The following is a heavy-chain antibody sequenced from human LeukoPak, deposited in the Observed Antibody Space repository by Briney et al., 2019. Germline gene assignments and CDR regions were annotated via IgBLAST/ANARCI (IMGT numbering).Heavy chain of an antibody. J-gene: IGHJ6*02. CDR1: GFTFSSYA. CDR3: ARTLAAGTLYYYGMDV. D-gene: IGHD6-13*01. Sequence: GGSLRLSCAASGFTFSSYAMHWVRQAPGKGLEWVAVISYDGSNKYYADSVKGRFTISRDNSKNTLYLQMNSLRAEDTAVCYCARTLAAGTLYYYGMDVWGQGTTVTVSS. V-gene: IGHV3-30*14. CDR2: ISYDGSNK.